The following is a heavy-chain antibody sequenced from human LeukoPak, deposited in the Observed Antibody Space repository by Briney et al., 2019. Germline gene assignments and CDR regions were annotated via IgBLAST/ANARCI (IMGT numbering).Heavy chain of an antibody. Sequence: GGSLRLSCAASGFTFSSYGMHWVRQAPGKGLEWVGRITSKADGGTRDYAAPVKGRFTISRDDSKNTLYLQMNSLKTEDTAVYYCTTPERYYYDTSDFYGSPYWGQGTLVTVSS. CDR2: ITSKADGGTR. D-gene: IGHD3-22*01. J-gene: IGHJ4*02. CDR3: TTPERYYYDTSDFYGSPY. V-gene: IGHV3-15*01. CDR1: GFTFSSYG.